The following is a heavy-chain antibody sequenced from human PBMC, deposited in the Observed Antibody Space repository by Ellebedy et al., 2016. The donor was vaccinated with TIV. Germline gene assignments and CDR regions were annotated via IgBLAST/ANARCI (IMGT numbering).Heavy chain of an antibody. V-gene: IGHV4-39*01. CDR3: ARSTMIVVVPFDY. CDR1: GGSIRSSSYY. D-gene: IGHD3-22*01. J-gene: IGHJ4*02. CDR2: IYYSGST. Sequence: MPGGSLRLSCTVSGGSIRSSSYYWGWIRQPPGKGLEWIGSIYYSGSTYYNPSLKSRVTISVDTSKNQFSLKLSSVTAADTAVYYCARSTMIVVVPFDYWGQGTLVTVSS.